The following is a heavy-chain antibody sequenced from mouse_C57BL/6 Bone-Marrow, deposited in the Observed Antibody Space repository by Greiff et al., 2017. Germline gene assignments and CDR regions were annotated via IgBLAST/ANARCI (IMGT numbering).Heavy chain of an antibody. CDR3: ARRRVYYDYSYFDY. D-gene: IGHD2-4*01. V-gene: IGHV1-81*01. CDR1: GYTFTSYG. CDR2: IYPRSGNT. Sequence: VQLQESGAELARPGASVKLSCKASGYTFTSYGISWVKQRTGQGLEWIGEIYPRSGNTYYNEKFKGKATLTADKSSSTAYIELRSLTSEDSAVYYCARRRVYYDYSYFDYWGQGTTLTVSS. J-gene: IGHJ2*01.